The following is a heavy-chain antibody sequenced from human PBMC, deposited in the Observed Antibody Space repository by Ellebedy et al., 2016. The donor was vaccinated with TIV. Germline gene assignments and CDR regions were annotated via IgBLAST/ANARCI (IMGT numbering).Heavy chain of an antibody. J-gene: IGHJ5*02. V-gene: IGHV1-46*01. CDR1: GYTFTSYY. CDR3: AREGSALNWFDP. CDR2: INPSGGST. Sequence: ASVKVSXXASGYTFTSYYMHWVRQAPGQGLEWMGIINPSGGSTSYAQKFQGRVTITADESTSTAYMELSSLRSEDTAVYYCAREGSALNWFDPWGQGTLVTVSS.